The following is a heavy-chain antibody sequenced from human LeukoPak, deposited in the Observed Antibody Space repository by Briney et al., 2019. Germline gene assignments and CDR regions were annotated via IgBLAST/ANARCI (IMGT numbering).Heavy chain of an antibody. J-gene: IGHJ4*02. Sequence: ASVKVSCKASGYTFTGYYMHWVRQAPGQGLEWMGWINPNSGSTNYAQKFQGRVTMTRDTSISTAYLELSRLRSDDTAGYYCARASSDQYQLLSFAFDSWGQGTLVTVSS. CDR1: GYTFTGYY. V-gene: IGHV1-2*02. CDR3: ARASSDQYQLLSFAFDS. CDR2: INPNSGST. D-gene: IGHD2-2*01.